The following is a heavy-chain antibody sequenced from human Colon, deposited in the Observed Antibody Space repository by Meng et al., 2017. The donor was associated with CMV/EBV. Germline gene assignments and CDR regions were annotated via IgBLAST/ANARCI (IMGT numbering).Heavy chain of an antibody. Sequence: QVQLGVCGGGVVQPGRSLRLSCAASGLTFSTYAMHWARQTPGKGLEWVAIISYDENSEYYADSVKGRFTISRDNSKNTLYLQMNSLRTEDTAVYYCAATPPIEYVSSWYAYLQHWGQGTLVTVSS. D-gene: IGHD6-13*01. CDR1: GLTFSTYA. J-gene: IGHJ1*01. V-gene: IGHV3-30*04. CDR2: ISYDENSE. CDR3: AATPPIEYVSSWYAYLQH.